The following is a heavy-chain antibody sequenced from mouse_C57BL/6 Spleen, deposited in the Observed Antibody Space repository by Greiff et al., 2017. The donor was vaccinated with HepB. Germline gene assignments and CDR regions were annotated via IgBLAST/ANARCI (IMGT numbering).Heavy chain of an antibody. CDR1: GYSITSGYY. V-gene: IGHV3-6*01. D-gene: IGHD1-1*01. J-gene: IGHJ3*01. CDR3: ARNYGSSAWFAY. Sequence: EVQLQQSGPGLVKPSQSLSLTCSVTGYSITSGYYWNWIRQFPGNKLEWMGYISYDGNNNYNPSLKNRISITRDTSKNQFFLKLNSVTTEDTATYYCARNYGSSAWFAYWGQGTLVTVSA. CDR2: ISYDGNN.